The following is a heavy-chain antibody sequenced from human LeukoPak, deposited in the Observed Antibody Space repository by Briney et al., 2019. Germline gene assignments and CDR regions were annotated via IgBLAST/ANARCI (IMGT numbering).Heavy chain of an antibody. V-gene: IGHV3-30*18. J-gene: IGHJ5*02. CDR1: GFTFNSYG. CDR2: ISYDGSNK. Sequence: GGSLRLSCAASGFTFNSYGIYWVRQAPGKGLEWVAVISYDGSNKYYADSVKGRFTISRDNSKNTLYLQMNSLRAEDTAVYYCAKSIAVAGMTPFDPWGQGTLVTVSS. CDR3: AKSIAVAGMTPFDP. D-gene: IGHD6-19*01.